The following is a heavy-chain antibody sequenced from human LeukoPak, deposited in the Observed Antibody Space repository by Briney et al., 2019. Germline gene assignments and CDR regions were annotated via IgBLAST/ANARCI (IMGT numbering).Heavy chain of an antibody. CDR3: ARASRGSFYYFDY. D-gene: IGHD3-22*01. CDR2: ISNSGST. Sequence: SETLSLTCSVSGGSISGNYWSWLRQPAGKGLERIGRISNSGSTNYNPSLKSRVAMSVDTAKNQFSLKLSSVTAADTAVYYCARASRGSFYYFDYWGQGTLVTVSS. CDR1: GGSISGNY. V-gene: IGHV4-4*07. J-gene: IGHJ4*02.